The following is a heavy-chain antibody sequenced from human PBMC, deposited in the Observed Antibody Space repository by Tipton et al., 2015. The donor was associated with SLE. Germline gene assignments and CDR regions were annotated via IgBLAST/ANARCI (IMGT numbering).Heavy chain of an antibody. D-gene: IGHD6-6*01. CDR1: GGSISSSSYY. V-gene: IGHV4-39*07. CDR3: ARLQQLVEDY. Sequence: TLSLTCTVSGGSISSSSYYWGWIRQPPGKGLEWIGSIYYSGSTYYNPSLKSRVTISVDTSKNQFSLKLSSVTAADTAVYYCARLQQLVEDYWGQGTLVTVSP. CDR2: IYYSGST. J-gene: IGHJ4*02.